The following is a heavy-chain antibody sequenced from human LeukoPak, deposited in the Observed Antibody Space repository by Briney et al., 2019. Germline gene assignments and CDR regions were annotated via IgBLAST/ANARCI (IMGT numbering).Heavy chain of an antibody. J-gene: IGHJ6*02. V-gene: IGHV4-34*01. D-gene: IGHD4-17*01. CDR1: GGSFSGYY. Sequence: SETLSLTCAVYGGSFSGYYWSWIRQPPGKGLEWIGEINHSGSTNYNPSLKSRVTISVDTSKNQFSLKLSSVTAADTAVYYCARDTGTTVTHYYYGMDVWGQGTTVTVS. CDR3: ARDTGTTVTHYYYGMDV. CDR2: INHSGST.